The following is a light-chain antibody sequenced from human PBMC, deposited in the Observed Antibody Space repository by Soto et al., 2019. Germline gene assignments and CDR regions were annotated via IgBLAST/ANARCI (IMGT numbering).Light chain of an antibody. CDR2: GVS. CDR1: SSDVGLYDY. Sequence: QSVLTQPASVSGSPGQSITISCTGTSSDVGLYDYVSWYQHHPGKAPKLMIYGVSVRPSGISNRFSGSKSGNTASLTISNLQAEDEADYYCSSYTSSTTSVFGTGTKLTVL. V-gene: IGLV2-14*03. J-gene: IGLJ1*01. CDR3: SSYTSSTTSV.